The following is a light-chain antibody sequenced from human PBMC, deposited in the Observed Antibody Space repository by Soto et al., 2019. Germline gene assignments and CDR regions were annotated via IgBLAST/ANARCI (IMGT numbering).Light chain of an antibody. J-gene: IGKJ5*01. CDR1: QTVGRS. V-gene: IGKV3-11*01. CDR2: QAS. CDR3: QQYTNWPIT. Sequence: EIVLTQSPASLSLSPGGRATLSCRASQTVGRSLACYQHRPGQAPRLLISQASNGATGVPSRFRGSGSETDFTLTINSLEPEDFAVYYCQQYTNWPITFGQGTRLEIK.